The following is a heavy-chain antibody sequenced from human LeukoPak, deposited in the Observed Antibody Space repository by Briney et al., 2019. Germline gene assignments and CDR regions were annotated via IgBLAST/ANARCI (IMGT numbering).Heavy chain of an antibody. CDR1: GGSISNYY. V-gene: IGHV4-59*01. J-gene: IGHJ4*02. CDR2: IHNSGST. D-gene: IGHD5-18*01. CDR3: AKIGDTAMVFVS. Sequence: SETLSLTCTVSGGSISNYYWSWIRQTPGKGLEWIGYIHNSGSTKYNPSLKSPVSISVDTSKNQFSLKLSSVTAADTAVYYCAKIGDTAMVFVSWGQGTLVTVSS.